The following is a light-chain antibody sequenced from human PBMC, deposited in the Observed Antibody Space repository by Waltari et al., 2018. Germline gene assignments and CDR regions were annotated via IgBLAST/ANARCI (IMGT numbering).Light chain of an antibody. CDR2: NVS. Sequence: QAGLTQPASVSGSPGQSITIPCTGTSSDVGSYNFFSLYPQHPGKAPKLINFNVSNRPSGVCHRFSGTKSGNTASLTISGLEAEEAADFYCSSSSSGSTPVVFGGGTMLTVL. V-gene: IGLV2-14*03. CDR3: SSSSSGSTPVV. J-gene: IGLJ2*01. CDR1: SSDVGSYNF.